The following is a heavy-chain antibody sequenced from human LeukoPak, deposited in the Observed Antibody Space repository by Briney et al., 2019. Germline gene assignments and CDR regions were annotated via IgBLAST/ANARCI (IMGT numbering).Heavy chain of an antibody. CDR3: ARHPRYLDY. CDR1: GGSINGYY. J-gene: IGHJ4*02. Sequence: SETLSLTCTVSGGSINGYYWSWIRQPPGKGLEWVGYIYYSGSTNYNPSLESRLTMSVDTSKNQFSLKLISVTAADTAVYYCARHPRYLDYWGQGTLVTVSS. V-gene: IGHV4-59*08. CDR2: IYYSGST.